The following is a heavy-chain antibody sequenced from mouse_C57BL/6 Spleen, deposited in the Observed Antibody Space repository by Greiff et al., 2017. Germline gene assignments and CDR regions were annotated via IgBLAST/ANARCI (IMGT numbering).Heavy chain of an antibody. CDR2: IYPRDGST. V-gene: IGHV1-85*01. J-gene: IGHJ2*01. CDR1: GYTFTSYD. D-gene: IGHD2-4*01. CDR3: AIYYDYDFDY. Sequence: QVQLKESGPELVKPGASVKLSCKASGYTFTSYDINWVKQRPGQGLEWIGWIYPRDGSTKYNEKFKGKATLTVDTSSSTAYMELHSLTSEDSAVYFCAIYYDYDFDYWGQGTTLTVSS.